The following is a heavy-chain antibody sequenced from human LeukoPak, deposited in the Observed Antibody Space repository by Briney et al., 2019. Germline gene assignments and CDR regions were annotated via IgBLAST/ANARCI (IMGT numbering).Heavy chain of an antibody. J-gene: IGHJ6*03. Sequence: PSETLSLTCTVSGGSISSGRYYWGWIRQPPGKGLEWIGYIYYSGSTNYNPSLKSRVTISVDTSKNQFSLKLSSVTAADTAVYYCARGGYGVRRDFWSRSLPYYYMDVWGKGTTVTVSS. V-gene: IGHV4-61*01. CDR1: GGSISSGRYY. CDR3: ARGGYGVRRDFWSRSLPYYYMDV. D-gene: IGHD3-3*01. CDR2: IYYSGST.